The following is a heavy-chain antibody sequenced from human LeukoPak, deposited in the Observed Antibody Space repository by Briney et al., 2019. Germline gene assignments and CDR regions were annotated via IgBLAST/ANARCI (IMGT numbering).Heavy chain of an antibody. CDR3: TRRPRATGHYMDV. Sequence: GESLKISCKGSGYSFTSYWIGWVRQMPGKGLEWMGIIYPGDSDTRYSPSFQGQVTISADKPISTAYLQWSSLKASDIAMYYCTRRPRATGHYMDVWGKGTTVTVSS. CDR1: GYSFTSYW. V-gene: IGHV5-51*01. CDR2: IYPGDSDT. J-gene: IGHJ6*03.